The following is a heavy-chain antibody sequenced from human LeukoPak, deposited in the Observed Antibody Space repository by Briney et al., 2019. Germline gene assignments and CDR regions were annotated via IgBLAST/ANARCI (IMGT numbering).Heavy chain of an antibody. D-gene: IGHD2-15*01. Sequence: TSVKVSCKASGFTFTSSAMQWVRQARGQRLEWIGWIVVGSGNTNYAQKFQERVTITRDMSTSTAYMELSSLRSEDTAVYYCAADHCSGGSCYSVLWGQGILVTVSS. CDR3: AADHCSGGSCYSVL. CDR1: GFTFTSSA. J-gene: IGHJ4*02. CDR2: IVVGSGNT. V-gene: IGHV1-58*02.